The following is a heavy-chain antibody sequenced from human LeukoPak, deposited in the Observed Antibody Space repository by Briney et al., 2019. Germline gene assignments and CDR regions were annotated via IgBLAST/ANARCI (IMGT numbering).Heavy chain of an antibody. V-gene: IGHV4-34*01. CDR3: ARELITYPDC. D-gene: IGHD3-10*01. CDR2: INHSGST. CDR1: GGSFSGYY. J-gene: IGHJ4*02. Sequence: SETLSLTCAVYGGSFSGYYWSWIRQPPGKGLEWIGEINHSGSTNYNPSLKSRVTISVDTSKNQFSLKLSSVTAADTAVYYCARELITYPDCWGQGTLVTVSS.